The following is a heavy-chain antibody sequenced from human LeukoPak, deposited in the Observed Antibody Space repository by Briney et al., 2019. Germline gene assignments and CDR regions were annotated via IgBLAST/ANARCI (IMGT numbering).Heavy chain of an antibody. J-gene: IGHJ5*02. CDR3: ACSSSSGRWFDP. D-gene: IGHD6-6*01. CDR2: IIPIFGTA. Sequence: SVKVSCKASGGTFSSYAISWVRQAPGQGLEWMGGIIPIFGTASYAQKFQGRVTITTDESTSTAYMELSSLRSEDTAVYYCACSSSSGRWFDPWGQGTLVTVSS. V-gene: IGHV1-69*05. CDR1: GGTFSSYA.